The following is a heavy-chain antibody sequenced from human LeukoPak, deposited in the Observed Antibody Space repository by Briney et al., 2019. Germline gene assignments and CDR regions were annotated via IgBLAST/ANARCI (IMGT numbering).Heavy chain of an antibody. Sequence: PGGSLRLSCSASGFTFTSYATHWVRQAPGKGLEYVSAISSNGGSTYYADSVKGRFTISRDNSKNTLYLQMSSLRAEDTAVYYCVPLPGVRGDDWGQGTLVTVSS. CDR1: GFTFTSYA. V-gene: IGHV3-64D*06. CDR3: VPLPGVRGDD. D-gene: IGHD3-10*01. CDR2: ISSNGGST. J-gene: IGHJ4*02.